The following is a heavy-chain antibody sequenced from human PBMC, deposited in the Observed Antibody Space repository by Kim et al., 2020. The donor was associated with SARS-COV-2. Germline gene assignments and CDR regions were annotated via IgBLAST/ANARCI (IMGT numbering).Heavy chain of an antibody. D-gene: IGHD3-3*01. Sequence: SETLSLTCTVSGGSISDYYWSWIRQPPGKGLEWFGYICDGGRTNCNPAFKSRVTISVDTSKNQFSLKMTSMTPADTAVYYCAGGEWPQTAFDVWGQGTMVTVSS. J-gene: IGHJ3*01. CDR1: GGSISDYY. CDR2: ICDGGRT. V-gene: IGHV4-59*13. CDR3: AGGEWPQTAFDV.